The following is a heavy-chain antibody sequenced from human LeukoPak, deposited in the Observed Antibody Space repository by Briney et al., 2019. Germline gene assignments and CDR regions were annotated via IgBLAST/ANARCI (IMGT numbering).Heavy chain of an antibody. CDR3: ARQWYGGNSGGYFDY. J-gene: IGHJ4*02. D-gene: IGHD4-23*01. Sequence: ASETLSLTCTVSSGSISSYYWSWIRQPPGKGLEWIGYIYYSGSTNYNPSLKSRVTISVDTSKNQFSLKLSSVTAADTAVYYCARQWYGGNSGGYFDYWGQGTLVTVSS. CDR2: IYYSGST. CDR1: SGSISSYY. V-gene: IGHV4-59*08.